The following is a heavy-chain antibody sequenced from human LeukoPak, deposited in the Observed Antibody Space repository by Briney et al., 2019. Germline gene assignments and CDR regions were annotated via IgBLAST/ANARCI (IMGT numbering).Heavy chain of an antibody. J-gene: IGHJ4*02. V-gene: IGHV4-34*01. CDR2: INHSGST. CDR3: ARELRGYSYVIDY. D-gene: IGHD5-18*01. CDR1: GGSFSGYY. Sequence: PSETLSLTCAVYGGSFSGYYWSWIRQPPGKGLEWIGEINHSGSTNYNPSLKSRVTISVDTSKNQFSLKLSSVTAADTAVYYCARELRGYSYVIDYWGQGTLVTVSS.